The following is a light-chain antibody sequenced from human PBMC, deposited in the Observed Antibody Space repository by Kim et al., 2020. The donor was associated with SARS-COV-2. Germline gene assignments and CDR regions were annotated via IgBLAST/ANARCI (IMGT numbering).Light chain of an antibody. CDR3: QQYDNLPRYT. V-gene: IGKV1-33*01. CDR2: DAS. J-gene: IGKJ2*01. CDR1: QDISNY. Sequence: ASVGDRVTITCQASQDISNYLNWYQQKPGKAPKLLIYDASNLETGVPSRFSGSGSETDFTFTISSLQPEDIATYYCQQYDNLPRYTFGQGTKLEI.